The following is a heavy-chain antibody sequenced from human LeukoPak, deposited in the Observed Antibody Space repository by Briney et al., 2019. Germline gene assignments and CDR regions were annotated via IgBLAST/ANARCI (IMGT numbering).Heavy chain of an antibody. CDR2: ISAYNGNT. CDR3: ARTSVTTLDYHGMDV. CDR1: GYTFTSYG. V-gene: IGHV1-18*01. J-gene: IGHJ6*02. D-gene: IGHD4-4*01. Sequence: ASVKVSCKASGYTFTSYGISWVRQAPGQGLEWMGWISAYNGNTNYAQKLQGRVTMTTDTSTSTAYMELRSLRSDDTAVYYCARTSVTTLDYHGMDVWGQGTTVTVSS.